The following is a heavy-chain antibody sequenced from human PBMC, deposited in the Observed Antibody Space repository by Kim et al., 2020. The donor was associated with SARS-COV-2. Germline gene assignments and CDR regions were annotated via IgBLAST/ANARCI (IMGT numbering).Heavy chain of an antibody. Sequence: GGSLRLSCAASGFTFSSYSMNWVRQAPGKGLEWVSSISSSSSYIYYADSVKGRFTISRDNAKNSLYLQMNSLRGEDTAVYYCARASGYSGYDFNYWGQGTLVTVSS. V-gene: IGHV3-21*01. J-gene: IGHJ4*02. CDR1: GFTFSSYS. CDR3: ARASGYSGYDFNY. D-gene: IGHD5-12*01. CDR2: ISSSSSYI.